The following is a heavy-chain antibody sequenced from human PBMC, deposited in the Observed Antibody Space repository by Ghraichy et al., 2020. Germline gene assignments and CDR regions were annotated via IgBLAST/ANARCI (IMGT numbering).Heavy chain of an antibody. V-gene: IGHV3-23*01. J-gene: IGHJ4*02. D-gene: IGHD2-15*01. Sequence: GGSLRLSCAASGLTFSSYAMSWVRQAPGKGLEWVSGISGSGGSTYYVDSVKGRFTISRDNSKNTLYLQMNSLRAEDTAVYYCAKVVVVAATRGTFAYRGQRTLVTVSS. CDR3: AKVVVVAATRGTFAY. CDR1: GLTFSSYA. CDR2: ISGSGGST.